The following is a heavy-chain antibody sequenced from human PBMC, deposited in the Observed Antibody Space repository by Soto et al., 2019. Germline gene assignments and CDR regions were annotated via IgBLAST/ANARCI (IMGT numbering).Heavy chain of an antibody. CDR2: IDYSGTT. CDR1: GGSVTSSPFH. D-gene: IGHD3-3*01. J-gene: IGHJ6*03. Sequence: SETLSLTCAVSGGSVTSSPFHGGWIRQPPGKGLEWIGSIDYSGTTYYNPSLKSRVTISVDTSRKQYSLKLNSVTAADTAVYNFARQHGDIWSGSPYFYMDVWAKANTLTVSS. V-gene: IGHV4-39*01. CDR3: ARQHGDIWSGSPYFYMDV.